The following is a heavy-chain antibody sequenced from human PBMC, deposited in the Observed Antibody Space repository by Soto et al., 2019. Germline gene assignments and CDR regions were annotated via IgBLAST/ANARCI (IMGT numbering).Heavy chain of an antibody. D-gene: IGHD3-9*01. Sequence: GGSLRLSCAASGFSFEDYTMHWVRHTPGKGPEWISLISWDGGRTLYSDSVKGRFIISRDNSKNSLYLQMNSLTTEDTALYFCARDSYDVLTGHKRYFDLWGQGTMVTVSS. CDR2: ISWDGGRT. CDR1: GFSFEDYT. V-gene: IGHV3-43*01. J-gene: IGHJ4*02. CDR3: ARDSYDVLTGHKRYFDL.